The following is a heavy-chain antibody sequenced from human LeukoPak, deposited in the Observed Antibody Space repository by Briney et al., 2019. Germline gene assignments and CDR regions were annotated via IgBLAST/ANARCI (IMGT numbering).Heavy chain of an antibody. V-gene: IGHV3-23*01. J-gene: IGHJ4*02. Sequence: GGSLRLSCAASGFTFSSFAMSWVRQAPGKGLEWVSIISGSGGSTYYADSVKGRFTISRDNSWNTLYLQMNTLGAEDAALYYCAKEMNGFYHPFDFWGQGTLVTVSS. CDR1: GFTFSSFA. CDR2: ISGSGGST. D-gene: IGHD2/OR15-2a*01. CDR3: AKEMNGFYHPFDF.